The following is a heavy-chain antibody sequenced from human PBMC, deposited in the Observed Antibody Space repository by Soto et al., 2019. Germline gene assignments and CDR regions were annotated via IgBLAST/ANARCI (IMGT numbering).Heavy chain of an antibody. CDR2: IKQDGSKK. Sequence: GGSLRLSCAASGFTFSNDWMTWVSQAAGKGLEWVADIKQDGSKKYYVDSVKGRFTISRDNSKNTLYLQMNSLRAEDTAVYYCAKNERDCSGTDCSYYYYYYMDVWGKGTTVTVS. CDR3: AKNERDCSGTDCSYYYYYYMDV. CDR1: GFTFSNDW. J-gene: IGHJ6*03. V-gene: IGHV3-7*01. D-gene: IGHD2-15*01.